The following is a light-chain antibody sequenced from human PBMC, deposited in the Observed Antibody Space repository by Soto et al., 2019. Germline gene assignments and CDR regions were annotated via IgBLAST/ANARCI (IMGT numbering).Light chain of an antibody. CDR1: QSISSW. J-gene: IGKJ2*01. V-gene: IGKV1-5*01. CDR2: DAS. Sequence: DIQMTQSPSTLSASVGDRVTITCRASQSISSWLAWYQQKPGKAPKLLIYDASSLESGVPSRFSGSGSWTEFTLTISSLQPDDFATYYCQQYNSYSYTFGQGTKLEMK. CDR3: QQYNSYSYT.